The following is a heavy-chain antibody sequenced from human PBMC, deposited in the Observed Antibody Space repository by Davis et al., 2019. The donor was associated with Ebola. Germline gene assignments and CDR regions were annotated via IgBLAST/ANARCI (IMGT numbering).Heavy chain of an antibody. CDR2: INQDGSEK. V-gene: IGHV3-7*03. Sequence: PGGSLRLSCAASGVTFSSHWMHWVRQAPGKGLEWVANINQDGSEKSYVDSVKGRFTISRDNAKNSLYLQMNSLRAEDTAVFYCAEGCGTYYSSGHWGQGTLVTVSS. D-gene: IGHD1-26*01. CDR1: GVTFSSHW. J-gene: IGHJ4*02. CDR3: AEGCGTYYSSGH.